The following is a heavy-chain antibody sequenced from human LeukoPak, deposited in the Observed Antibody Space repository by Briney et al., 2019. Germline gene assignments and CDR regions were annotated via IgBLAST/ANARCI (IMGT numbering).Heavy chain of an antibody. J-gene: IGHJ4*02. D-gene: IGHD5-12*01. V-gene: IGHV3-30*04. CDR1: GFTFSSYA. CDR3: ARGRSGDIVATIFDY. Sequence: GGSLRLSCAASGFTFSSYAMHWVCQAPGKGLEWVAVISYDGSNEYYADSVKGRFTVSRDNPKNTLYLQMNSLRAEDTAVYYCARGRSGDIVATIFDYWGQGTLVTVSS. CDR2: ISYDGSNE.